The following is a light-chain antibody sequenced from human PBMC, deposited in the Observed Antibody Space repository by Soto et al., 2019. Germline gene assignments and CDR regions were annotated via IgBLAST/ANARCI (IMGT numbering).Light chain of an antibody. CDR1: QSVSSSY. V-gene: IGKV3-20*01. CDR3: QQDGSSPPWT. J-gene: IGKJ1*01. CDR2: GAS. Sequence: EIVLTQSPGTLSLSPGERATLSCRASQSVSSSYLASSQQKPGQAPRLLIYGASTRATGIPDRFSGSGSGTDFTLTISRLEPEDFAVYYGQQDGSSPPWTFGQGTKVEIK.